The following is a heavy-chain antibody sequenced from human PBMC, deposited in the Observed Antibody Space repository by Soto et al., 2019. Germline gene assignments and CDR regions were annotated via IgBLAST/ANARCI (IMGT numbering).Heavy chain of an antibody. CDR1: GGSFSGYY. V-gene: IGHV4-34*01. D-gene: IGHD3-22*01. J-gene: IGHJ5*01. CDR2: INHSGST. Sequence: PSETLSLTCAVYGGSFSGYYWSWIRQPPGKGLEWIGEINHSGSTNYNPSLKSRVTISVDTSKNQFSLKLSSVTAADTAVYYCARGQEVVVTPNWFDSWGQGTLVTVSS. CDR3: ARGQEVVVTPNWFDS.